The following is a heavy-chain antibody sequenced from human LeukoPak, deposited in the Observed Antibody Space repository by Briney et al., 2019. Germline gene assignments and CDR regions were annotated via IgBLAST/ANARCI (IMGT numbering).Heavy chain of an antibody. D-gene: IGHD1-26*01. CDR1: GGSISSYY. CDR2: IYYSRST. CDR3: ARVGGYSGSYYFPYYMDV. V-gene: IGHV4-59*01. J-gene: IGHJ6*03. Sequence: SETLSLTCTVSGGSISSYYWSWIRQPPGKGLEWIGYIYYSRSTNYNPSLKSRVTISVDTSKNQFSLKLSSVTAADTAVYYCARVGGYSGSYYFPYYMDVWGKGTTVTVSS.